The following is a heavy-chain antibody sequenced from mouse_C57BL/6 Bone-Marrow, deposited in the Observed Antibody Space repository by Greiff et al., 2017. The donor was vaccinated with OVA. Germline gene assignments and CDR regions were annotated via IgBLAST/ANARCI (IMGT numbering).Heavy chain of an antibody. CDR1: GYAFSSSW. CDR2: IYPGGGDT. V-gene: IGHV1-82*01. J-gene: IGHJ4*01. CDR3: ARGRHY. Sequence: QVQLQQSGPELVKPGASVKISCKASGYAFSSSWMNWVKQRPGQGLEWIGRIYPGGGDTNYNGKFKGKATLTADKSSSTAYMQLSSLTSEDSAVYFCARGRHYWGQGTSATVSS.